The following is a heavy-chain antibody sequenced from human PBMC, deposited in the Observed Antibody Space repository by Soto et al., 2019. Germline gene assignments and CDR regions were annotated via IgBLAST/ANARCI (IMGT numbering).Heavy chain of an antibody. D-gene: IGHD6-13*01. CDR2: ISAYNGNT. Sequence: ASVKVSCKASGYTFTSYGISWVRQAPGQGLEWMGWISAYNGNTNYAQKLQGRVTMTTDTSTSTAYMELRSLRSDDTAGYYCARDRRGYSSSWYGYYYYYYMDVWGKGTTVTVSS. CDR1: GYTFTSYG. CDR3: ARDRRGYSSSWYGYYYYYYMDV. J-gene: IGHJ6*03. V-gene: IGHV1-18*01.